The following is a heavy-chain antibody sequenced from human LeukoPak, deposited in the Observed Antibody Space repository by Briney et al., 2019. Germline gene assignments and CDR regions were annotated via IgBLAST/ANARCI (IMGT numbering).Heavy chain of an antibody. V-gene: IGHV4-30-4*07. CDR2: IYYSGST. Sequence: SQTLSLTCAVSGGSISSGGYSWSWIRQPPGKGLEWIGYIYYSGSTYYNPSLKSRVTISVDTSKNQFSLRLSSVTATDTAVYYCASDSSGNGYSSGYNWGQGTLVTVSS. D-gene: IGHD6-25*01. J-gene: IGHJ4*02. CDR1: GGSISSGGYS. CDR3: ASDSSGNGYSSGYN.